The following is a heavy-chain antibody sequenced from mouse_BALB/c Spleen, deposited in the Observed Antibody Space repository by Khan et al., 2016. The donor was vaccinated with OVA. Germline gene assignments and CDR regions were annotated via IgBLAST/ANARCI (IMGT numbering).Heavy chain of an antibody. CDR2: VSTGGSYT. CDR3: NRLAYYYDSEGFAY. V-gene: IGHV5-6*01. J-gene: IGHJ3*01. D-gene: IGHD1-1*01. Sequence: EVQLQESGGDLVKPGGSLKLSCAASGFTFSTYGMSWVRQAPDKRLEWVATVSTGGSYTYYPDSVKGRFTISRDNAKNTLYLQMSGLRSEDTAMFYCNRLAYYYDSEGFAYWGQGTLVTVSA. CDR1: GFTFSTYG.